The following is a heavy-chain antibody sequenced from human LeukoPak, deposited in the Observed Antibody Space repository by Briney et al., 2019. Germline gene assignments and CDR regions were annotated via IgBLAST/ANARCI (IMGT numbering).Heavy chain of an antibody. Sequence: SETLSLTCTVSGGSISSYYWSWIRQPPGKGLEWVGYIYYSGSTNYNPSLKSRVTISVDTSKNQFSLKLSSVTAADTAVYYCARGPRYGSGSYSAWFDHWGQGTLVTVSS. CDR2: IYYSGST. CDR1: GGSISSYY. D-gene: IGHD3-10*01. V-gene: IGHV4-59*01. J-gene: IGHJ5*02. CDR3: ARGPRYGSGSYSAWFDH.